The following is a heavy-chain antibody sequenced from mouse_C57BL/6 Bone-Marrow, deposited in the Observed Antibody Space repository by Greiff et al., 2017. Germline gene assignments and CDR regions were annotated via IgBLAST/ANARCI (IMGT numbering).Heavy chain of an antibody. D-gene: IGHD3-3*01. CDR1: GFTFSSYG. Sequence: EVMLVESGGDLVKPGGSLKLSCAASGFTFSSYGMSWVRQTPDKRLEWVATISSGGSYTYYPDSVKGRFTNSRDNAKTTLYLQMSSLKSEDTAMYYCARPGRGFDYWGQGTTLTVSS. V-gene: IGHV5-6*01. CDR3: ARPGRGFDY. CDR2: ISSGGSYT. J-gene: IGHJ2*01.